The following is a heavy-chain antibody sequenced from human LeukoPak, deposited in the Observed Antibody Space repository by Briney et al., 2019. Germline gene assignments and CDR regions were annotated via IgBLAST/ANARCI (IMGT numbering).Heavy chain of an antibody. CDR2: IYHSGST. J-gene: IGHJ2*01. CDR1: GYSISSGYY. Sequence: PSETLSLTCTVSGYSISSGYYWGWIRQPPGKGLEWIGSIYHSGSTYYNPSLKSRVTMSVDTSKNQFSLKLSSVTAADTAVYYCARGRWYFDLWGRGTLVTVSS. CDR3: ARGRWYFDL. V-gene: IGHV4-38-2*02.